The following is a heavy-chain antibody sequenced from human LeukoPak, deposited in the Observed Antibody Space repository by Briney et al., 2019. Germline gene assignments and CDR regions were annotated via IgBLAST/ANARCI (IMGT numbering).Heavy chain of an antibody. J-gene: IGHJ4*02. CDR3: AKDHSRSGSYPTSFDY. Sequence: RGSLRLSCAASGFTFSNYGMHWVRQAPGKGLEWVAFIRYDGSNKYYADSVKGRFTISRDNSKNTLYLQMNSLRAEDTAVYYCAKDHSRSGSYPTSFDYWGQGTLVTVSS. CDR1: GFTFSNYG. CDR2: IRYDGSNK. V-gene: IGHV3-30*02. D-gene: IGHD3-10*01.